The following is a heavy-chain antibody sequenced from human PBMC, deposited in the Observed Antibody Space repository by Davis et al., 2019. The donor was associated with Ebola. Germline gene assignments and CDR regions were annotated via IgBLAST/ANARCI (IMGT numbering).Heavy chain of an antibody. J-gene: IGHJ6*03. CDR1: GFLFSSYA. V-gene: IGHV3-23*01. CDR3: AKDVAIFGVDIRGMENCYMDV. D-gene: IGHD3-3*02. Sequence: PGGSLRLSCAASGFLFSSYAMSWVRQAPGRGLEWVSSISASGGATFYADSVKGRIVMSRDNSNDTFYLRMNNLRAEDTAIYYCAKDVAIFGVDIRGMENCYMDVWGKGTTVTVSS. CDR2: ISASGGAT.